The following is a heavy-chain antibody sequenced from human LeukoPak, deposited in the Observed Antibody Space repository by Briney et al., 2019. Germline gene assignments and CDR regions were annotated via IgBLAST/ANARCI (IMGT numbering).Heavy chain of an antibody. V-gene: IGHV3-23*01. CDR1: GFTFSSYA. Sequence: GGSPRLSCAASGFTFSSYAMSWVRQAPGKGLEWVSAISGSGGSTYYADSVKGRFTISRDNSKNTLYLQMNSLRAEDTAVYYCAKHGYSSGWYGDYWGQGTLVTVSS. CDR2: ISGSGGST. CDR3: AKHGYSSGWYGDY. D-gene: IGHD6-19*01. J-gene: IGHJ4*02.